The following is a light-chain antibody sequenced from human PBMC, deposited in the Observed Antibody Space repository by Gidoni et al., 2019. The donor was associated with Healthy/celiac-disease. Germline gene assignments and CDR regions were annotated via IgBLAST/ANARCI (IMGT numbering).Light chain of an antibody. CDR3: QQRSNWRVT. CDR1: QSVSSY. J-gene: IGKJ3*01. V-gene: IGKV3-11*01. Sequence: IVLTQSPATLSLSPGERATLSCRASQSVSSYLAWYQQKPGQAPRLLIYDASNRATGIPARFSGSGSGTDFTLTISSLEPEDFAVYYCQQRSNWRVTFGPGTKMDIK. CDR2: DAS.